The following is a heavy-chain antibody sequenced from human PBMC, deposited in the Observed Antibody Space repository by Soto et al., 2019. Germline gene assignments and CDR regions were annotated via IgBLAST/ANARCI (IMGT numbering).Heavy chain of an antibody. J-gene: IGHJ3*02. CDR2: INPSGGST. CDR1: GYTLTSYY. CDR3: ARLSIGAVGATSYAFDI. D-gene: IGHD1-26*01. V-gene: IGHV1-46*01. Sequence: ASVKVSCKASGYTLTSYYMHWVRQAPGQGLECMGIINPSGGSTSYAQKFQGRVTMTRDTSTSTVYMELSSLRSEDTAVYYCARLSIGAVGATSYAFDIWGQGTMVTVPS.